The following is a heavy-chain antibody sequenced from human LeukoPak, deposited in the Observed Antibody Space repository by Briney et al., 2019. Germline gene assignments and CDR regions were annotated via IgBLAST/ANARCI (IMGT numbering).Heavy chain of an antibody. CDR2: INPSDGTR. CDR1: GNIFTSSY. D-gene: IGHD6-13*01. CDR3: ARTPAAGTDY. Sequence: GASVKVSCKASGNIFTSSYTHWVRQAPGQGLEWMGVINPSDGTRNYAQKFQGRVTMTRNTSISTAYMELSSLRSEDTAVYYCARTPAAGTDYWGQGTLVTVSS. V-gene: IGHV1-46*01. J-gene: IGHJ4*02.